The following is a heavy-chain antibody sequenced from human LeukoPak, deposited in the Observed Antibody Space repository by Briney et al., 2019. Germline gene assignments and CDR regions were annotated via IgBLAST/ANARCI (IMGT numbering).Heavy chain of an antibody. CDR3: AGERGEEYSSGWYKRNYFDN. J-gene: IGHJ4*02. CDR2: GDYSGGT. D-gene: IGHD6-19*01. Sequence: SETLSLTCTVSGDSFSSVTDYWAWIRQPPGKGLEWIASGDYSGGTYYNPSLESRVAISADMSKNQFSLKLTSVTGAYTAVYYCAGERGEEYSSGWYKRNYFDNWGQGIRVTVSS. V-gene: IGHV4-39*07. CDR1: GDSFSSVTDY.